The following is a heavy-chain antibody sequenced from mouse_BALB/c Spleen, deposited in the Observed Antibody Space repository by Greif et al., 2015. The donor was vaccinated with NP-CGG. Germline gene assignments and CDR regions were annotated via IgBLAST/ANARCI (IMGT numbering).Heavy chain of an antibody. J-gene: IGHJ2*01. CDR2: INPSTGYT. CDR3: ARGFFY. CDR1: GYTFTSYW. Sequence: QVQLKESGAELAKPGASVKMSCKASGYTFTSYWMHWVKQRPGQGLEWIGYINPSTGYTEYNQRFKDKATLTADKSSSTAYMQLSSLTSEDSAVYYCARGFFYWGQGTPLTVSS. V-gene: IGHV1-7*01. D-gene: IGHD3-1*01.